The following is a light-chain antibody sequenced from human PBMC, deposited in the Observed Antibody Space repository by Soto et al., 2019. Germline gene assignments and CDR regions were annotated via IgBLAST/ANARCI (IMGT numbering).Light chain of an antibody. CDR2: KAS. Sequence: DIQMTQSPSTLSASLGDRVTITCRASQSISSWLAWYQQKPGKAPKLLIYKASSLESGVPSRFSGSGSGTEFTLTISSLQPDDFATYYCQHYNSYPWTFGQGTKVDIK. CDR3: QHYNSYPWT. V-gene: IGKV1-5*03. CDR1: QSISSW. J-gene: IGKJ1*01.